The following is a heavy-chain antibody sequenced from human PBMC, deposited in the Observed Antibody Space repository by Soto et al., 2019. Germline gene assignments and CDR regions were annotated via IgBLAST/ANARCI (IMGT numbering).Heavy chain of an antibody. Sequence: EVQLVESGGGLVQPGGSLRLSCTASGFTFSSYNMIWVRQAPGRGLECISYVTITGSTIHYADSVKGRFTISRDNAKDSLYLQMNSLRDEDTAVYYCARVVDGISGADYWGQGTLFTVSS. CDR1: GFTFSSYN. CDR3: ARVVDGISGADY. J-gene: IGHJ4*02. CDR2: VTITGSTI. V-gene: IGHV3-48*02. D-gene: IGHD1-20*01.